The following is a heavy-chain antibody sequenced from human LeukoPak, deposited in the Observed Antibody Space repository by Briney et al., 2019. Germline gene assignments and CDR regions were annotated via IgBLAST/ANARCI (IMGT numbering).Heavy chain of an antibody. CDR2: IIPILGIA. CDR1: GYTFTSYG. D-gene: IGHD3-3*01. V-gene: IGHV1-69*04. Sequence: ASVKVSCKASGYTFTSYGISWVRQAPGQGLEWMGRIIPILGIANYAQKFQGRVTFTADTSTSTAYMELSSLRSEDTAVYYCARAHDFWSGYYSRSFDYWGQGTLVTVSS. CDR3: ARAHDFWSGYYSRSFDY. J-gene: IGHJ4*02.